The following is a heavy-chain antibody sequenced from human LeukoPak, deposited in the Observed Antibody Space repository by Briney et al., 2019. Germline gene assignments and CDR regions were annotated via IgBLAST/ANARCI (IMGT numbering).Heavy chain of an antibody. Sequence: ASVKVSCKASGYTFTSYGISWVRPAPGQGLEWMGWISAYNGNTNYAQKLRGRVTMTTDTSTSTAYMELRSLRSDDTAVYYCARLYHYYYGMDVWGQGTTVTVSS. V-gene: IGHV1-18*01. CDR1: GYTFTSYG. J-gene: IGHJ6*02. CDR2: ISAYNGNT. CDR3: ARLYHYYYGMDV.